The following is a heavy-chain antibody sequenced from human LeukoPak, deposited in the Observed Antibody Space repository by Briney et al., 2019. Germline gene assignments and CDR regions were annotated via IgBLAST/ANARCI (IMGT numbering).Heavy chain of an antibody. J-gene: IGHJ3*02. CDR1: GGSFSGYY. V-gene: IGHV4-34*01. CDR2: INHSGST. Sequence: SETLSLTCAVYGGSFSGYYWSWIRQPPGKGLEWIGEINHSGSTNYNPSLKSRVTISVDTSKDQFSLKLSSVTAADTAVYYCARDDYGDCEAFDIWGQGTMVTVSS. D-gene: IGHD4-17*01. CDR3: ARDDYGDCEAFDI.